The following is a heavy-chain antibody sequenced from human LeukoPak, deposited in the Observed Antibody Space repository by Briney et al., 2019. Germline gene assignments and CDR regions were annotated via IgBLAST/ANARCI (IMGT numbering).Heavy chain of an antibody. J-gene: IGHJ4*02. Sequence: ASVKVSCKASGYTFTSYAMHWVRQAPGQRLEWMGWINAGNGNTKYSQKFQSRVTITRDTSASTAYMELSSLRSEDTAVYYCARSRAIGSGWPGNYWGQGTLVTVSS. CDR2: INAGNGNT. V-gene: IGHV1-3*01. CDR1: GYTFTSYA. CDR3: ARSRAIGSGWPGNY. D-gene: IGHD6-19*01.